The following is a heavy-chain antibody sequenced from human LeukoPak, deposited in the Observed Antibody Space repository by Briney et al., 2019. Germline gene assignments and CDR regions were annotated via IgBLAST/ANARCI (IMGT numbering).Heavy chain of an antibody. Sequence: PGGSLSLSCAASGFTFSSYELYWVRRAPGKGLEWISYISSSSTIIKYADSVRGRFTISRDDARESLYLQMSSLRADDTAIYYCGASRQYVGAFDIWGQGTLVTVSS. D-gene: IGHD3-16*01. CDR2: ISSSSTII. V-gene: IGHV3-48*03. J-gene: IGHJ3*02. CDR1: GFTFSSYE. CDR3: GASRQYVGAFDI.